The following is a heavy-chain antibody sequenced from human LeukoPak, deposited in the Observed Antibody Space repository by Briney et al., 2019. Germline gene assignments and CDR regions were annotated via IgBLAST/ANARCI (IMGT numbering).Heavy chain of an antibody. V-gene: IGHV1-46*01. CDR2: INPSGGST. Sequence: GASVKVSCKASGYIFISYYMHWVRQAPGQGLEWMGIINPSGGSTNYAQKFQGRVTMTRDTSTSTVYMELSSLSSEDTAVYYCARCLRGGDFVAQDAFDIWGQGTMVTVSS. D-gene: IGHD2-21*02. CDR3: ARCLRGGDFVAQDAFDI. J-gene: IGHJ3*02. CDR1: GYIFISYY.